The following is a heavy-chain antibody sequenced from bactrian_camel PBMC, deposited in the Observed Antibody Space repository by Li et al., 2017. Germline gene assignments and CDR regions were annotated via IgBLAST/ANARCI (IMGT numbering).Heavy chain of an antibody. CDR1: GSIYDTMC. CDR3: AADRRRHGPPSLRPGDYSV. Sequence: HVQLVESGGGSEQPGGSLRLSCASSGSIYDTMCMGWVRQAPGKEREGVASLASDGSSIYANSLKGRFSISKDNARNWLDLQMDSLEPGDTARYYCAADRRRHGPPSLRPGDYSVWGQGTQVTVS. CDR2: LASDGSS. V-gene: IGHV3S53*01. D-gene: IGHD2*01. J-gene: IGHJ4*01.